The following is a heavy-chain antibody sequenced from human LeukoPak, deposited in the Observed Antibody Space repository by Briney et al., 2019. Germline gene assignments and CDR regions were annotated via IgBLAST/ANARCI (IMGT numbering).Heavy chain of an antibody. CDR3: ATDLTYYFDY. Sequence: ASVKVSCRVSGYTLTELSMHWVRQAPGKGLEWMGGFDPEDGETIYAQRFQGRVTMTEDTSTDTAYMELSSLRSEDTAVYYCATDLTYYFDYWGQGTLSPSPQ. CDR1: GYTLTELS. V-gene: IGHV1-24*01. CDR2: FDPEDGET. J-gene: IGHJ4*02. D-gene: IGHD3-9*01.